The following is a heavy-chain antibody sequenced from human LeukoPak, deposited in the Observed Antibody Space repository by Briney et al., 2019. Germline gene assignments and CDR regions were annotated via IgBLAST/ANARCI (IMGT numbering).Heavy chain of an antibody. J-gene: IGHJ3*01. CDR3: ARDQDVMVRGDV. D-gene: IGHD3-10*01. V-gene: IGHV7-4-1*02. CDR2: IKTSTGNP. CDR1: GYTFTSYA. Sequence: ASVKVSCKASGYTFTSYAMNWVRQAPGQGLEWMGYIKTSTGNPTYAQGFTGRFVFSLDTSVSTAYLQINNLKTEDTAVYYCARDQDVMVRGDVRGQGTMVTVSS.